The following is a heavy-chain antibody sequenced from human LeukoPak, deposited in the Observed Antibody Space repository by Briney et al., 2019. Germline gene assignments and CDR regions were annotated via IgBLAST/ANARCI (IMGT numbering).Heavy chain of an antibody. CDR1: GFTFSSYS. Sequence: GGSLRLSCADSGFTFSSYSMNWVRQAPGKGLEWVSSISSSSSYIYYADSVKGRFTISRDNAKNSLYLQMNSLRAEDTAVYYCAIAPAGRGYSVHFDYWGQGTLVTVSS. D-gene: IGHD5-12*01. J-gene: IGHJ4*02. V-gene: IGHV3-21*01. CDR3: AIAPAGRGYSVHFDY. CDR2: ISSSSSYI.